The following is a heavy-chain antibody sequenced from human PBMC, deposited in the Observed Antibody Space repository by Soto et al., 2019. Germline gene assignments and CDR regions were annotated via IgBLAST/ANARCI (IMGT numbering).Heavy chain of an antibody. D-gene: IGHD6-25*01. V-gene: IGHV4-39*01. CDR1: GVSITSSGFY. Sequence: SETLSLTCSVSGVSITSSGFYWGWLRQPPGKGLEWIGSIHYSGATYYNPSLTSRVTISRDTSKNQFSLRLSSVAAADTALYFCARHADTGYTNSDNWFDPWGQGTRVTVSS. J-gene: IGHJ5*02. CDR3: ARHADTGYTNSDNWFDP. CDR2: IHYSGAT.